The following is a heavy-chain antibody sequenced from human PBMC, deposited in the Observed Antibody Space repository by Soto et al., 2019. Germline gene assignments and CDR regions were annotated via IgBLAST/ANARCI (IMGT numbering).Heavy chain of an antibody. CDR1: GFTFSSYA. Sequence: QVQLVESGGGVVQPGRSLRLSCAASGFTFSSYAMHWVRQAPGKGLEWVAVISYDGSNKYYADSVKGRFTISRDNSKNTLYLQMNSLRAEDTAVYYCARDGDYYVTYYFDYWGQGTLVTVSS. V-gene: IGHV3-30-3*01. J-gene: IGHJ4*02. CDR2: ISYDGSNK. D-gene: IGHD3-10*02. CDR3: ARDGDYYVTYYFDY.